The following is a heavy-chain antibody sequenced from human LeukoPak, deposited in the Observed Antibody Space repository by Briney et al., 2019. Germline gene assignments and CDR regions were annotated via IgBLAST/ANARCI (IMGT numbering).Heavy chain of an antibody. V-gene: IGHV4-34*01. Sequence: TSETLSLTCTVSGGSISSYYWSWIRQPPGKGLEWIGEINHSGSTNYNPSLKSRVTISVDTSKNQFSLKLSSVTAEDTAVYYCARATWDPNYYYYMDVWGKGTTVTISS. CDR1: GGSISSYY. D-gene: IGHD1-26*01. CDR3: ARATWDPNYYYYMDV. CDR2: INHSGST. J-gene: IGHJ6*03.